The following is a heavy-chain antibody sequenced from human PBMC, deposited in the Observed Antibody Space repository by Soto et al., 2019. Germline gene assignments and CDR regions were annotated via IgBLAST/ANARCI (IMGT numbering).Heavy chain of an antibody. CDR2: IYYSGST. J-gene: IGHJ4*02. Sequence: PSETLSLTCTVSGGSISSYYWSWIRQPPGKGLEWIGYIYYSGSTNYNPSLKSRVTISVDTSKNQFSLKLSSVTAADTAVYYCARVEYDYGSGTSLYYFHYWGQGTLVTVSS. D-gene: IGHD3-10*01. V-gene: IGHV4-59*01. CDR3: ARVEYDYGSGTSLYYFHY. CDR1: GGSISSYY.